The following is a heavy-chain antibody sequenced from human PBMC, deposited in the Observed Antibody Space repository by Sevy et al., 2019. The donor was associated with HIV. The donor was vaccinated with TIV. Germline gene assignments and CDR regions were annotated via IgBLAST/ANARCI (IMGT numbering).Heavy chain of an antibody. Sequence: GGSLRLSCAASGFTFSSYAMHWVRQAPGKGLEWVAVISYDGSNKYYADSVKGRFTISRDNSKNTLYLQMNSLRAEDTAVYYCVSIFLGYSGYAAVVFDYWGQGTLVTVSS. CDR1: GFTFSSYA. D-gene: IGHD5-12*01. V-gene: IGHV3-30*04. CDR3: VSIFLGYSGYAAVVFDY. J-gene: IGHJ4*02. CDR2: ISYDGSNK.